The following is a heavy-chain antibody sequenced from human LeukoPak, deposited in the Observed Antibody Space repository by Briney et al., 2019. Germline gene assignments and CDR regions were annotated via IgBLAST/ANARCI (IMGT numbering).Heavy chain of an antibody. Sequence: PSETLSLTCSVSGGSVSSGISYWSWIRQPPGEGLEWIANISDSGGSDYNPSLRGRVTISLDTSKNQFSLRLTSVTAADTAVYYCARASRPTVTIDPYYFDYWGQGTLVTVSS. CDR3: ARASRPTVTIDPYYFDY. J-gene: IGHJ4*02. CDR2: ISDSGGS. CDR1: GGSVSSGISY. V-gene: IGHV4-61*01. D-gene: IGHD4-17*01.